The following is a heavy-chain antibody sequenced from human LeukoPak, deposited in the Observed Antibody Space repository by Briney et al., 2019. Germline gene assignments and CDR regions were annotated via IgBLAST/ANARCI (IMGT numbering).Heavy chain of an antibody. CDR2: IYSGGST. V-gene: IGHV3-66*01. CDR3: ARGPSGYHNI. J-gene: IGHJ4*02. D-gene: IGHD5-12*01. CDR1: EFSVGSNY. Sequence: GGSLRLSCAASEFSVGSNYMSWVRQAPGKGLEWVSLIYSGGSTNYANSVKGRFTISRDSSKNTLYLQMNSLRAEDTAVYYCARGPSGYHNIGGQGTLVTVSS.